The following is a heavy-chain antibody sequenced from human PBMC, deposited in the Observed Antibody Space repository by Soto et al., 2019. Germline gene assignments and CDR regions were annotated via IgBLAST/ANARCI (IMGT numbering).Heavy chain of an antibody. CDR2: ISNDASTK. J-gene: IGHJ4*02. CDR3: AKDRVSEHSSGWPQGH. V-gene: IGHV3-30*18. CDR1: GFTFSGYG. D-gene: IGHD6-19*01. Sequence: QVQLVESGGGVVQPGRSLRLSCAASGFTFSGYGMHWVRQAPGKGLDWVAAISNDASTKHYADSVKGRFTISRDNSKNTRDLQMNSLRAEDTAVYYCAKDRVSEHSSGWPQGHWGQGTLVTVSS.